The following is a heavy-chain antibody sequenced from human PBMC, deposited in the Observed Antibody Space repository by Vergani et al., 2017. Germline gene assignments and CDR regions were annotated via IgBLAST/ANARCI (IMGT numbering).Heavy chain of an antibody. Sequence: EVQLLESGGGLVQPGGSLRLSCAASGFTFSSYAMSWVRQVPGKGLEWVSGISGSGGNTYYANSVKGRFTISRDNSKNTLYLQMNSLRAEDTAVYYCAKQELYSSSSAARYWGQGTLVTVSS. V-gene: IGHV3-23*01. CDR2: ISGSGGNT. CDR3: AKQELYSSSSAARY. J-gene: IGHJ4*02. CDR1: GFTFSSYA. D-gene: IGHD6-6*01.